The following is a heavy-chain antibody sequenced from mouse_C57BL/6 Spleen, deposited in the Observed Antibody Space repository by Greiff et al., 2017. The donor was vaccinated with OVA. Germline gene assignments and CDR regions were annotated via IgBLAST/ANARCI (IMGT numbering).Heavy chain of an antibody. D-gene: IGHD1-1*01. CDR3: ARKGITTVVDY. V-gene: IGHV1-42*01. CDR2: INPSTGGT. CDR1: GYSFTGYY. J-gene: IGHJ2*01. Sequence: VQLQQSGPELVKPGASVKISCKASGYSFTGYYMNWVKQSPEKSLEWIGEINPSTGGTTYNQKFKAKATLTVDKSSSTAYMQLKSLTSEDSAVYYCARKGITTVVDYWGQGTTLTVSS.